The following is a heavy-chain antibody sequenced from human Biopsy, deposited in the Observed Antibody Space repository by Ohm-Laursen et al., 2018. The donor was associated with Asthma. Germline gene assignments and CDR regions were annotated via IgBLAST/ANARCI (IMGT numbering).Heavy chain of an antibody. CDR1: GGTFYTYV. CDR3: ARKAGSCISRACYSLDF. CDR2: INSVFGTT. D-gene: IGHD2-15*01. V-gene: IGHV1-69*01. J-gene: IGHJ4*02. Sequence: SSVKASCKPLGGTFYTYVIGWVPQAPGQGLEWRGGINSVFGTTAYPQKFPDRVTITSDDSTSTVYMELSSLRSEDTAVYYCARKAGSCISRACYSLDFWGQGTLVTVSS.